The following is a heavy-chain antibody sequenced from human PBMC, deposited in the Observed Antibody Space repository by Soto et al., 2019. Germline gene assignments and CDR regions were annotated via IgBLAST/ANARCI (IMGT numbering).Heavy chain of an antibody. Sequence: QVQLVESGGGVVQPGRSLRLSCAASGFTFSTYGMYWVRQAPGKGLEWQAVIRYDGNDKYYADSVKGRFTISRDNSKNTLYLQMNSLRAEDTAVYYCARDGGAMIDHWGQGILVTVSS. D-gene: IGHD2-15*01. V-gene: IGHV3-33*01. CDR2: IRYDGNDK. CDR1: GFTFSTYG. J-gene: IGHJ4*02. CDR3: ARDGGAMIDH.